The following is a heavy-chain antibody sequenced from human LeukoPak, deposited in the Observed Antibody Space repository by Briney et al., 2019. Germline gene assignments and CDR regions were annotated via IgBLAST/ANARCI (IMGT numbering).Heavy chain of an antibody. Sequence: ASVKVSCKASGYTFTSYGISWVRQAPGQGLEWMGWISAYNGNTNYAQKLQGRVTMTTDTSTSTAYMELRSLRSDDTAVYYRARDKGSSSWYRVMDYWGQGTLVTVSS. CDR3: ARDKGSSSWYRVMDY. D-gene: IGHD6-13*01. CDR2: ISAYNGNT. J-gene: IGHJ4*02. V-gene: IGHV1-18*04. CDR1: GYTFTSYG.